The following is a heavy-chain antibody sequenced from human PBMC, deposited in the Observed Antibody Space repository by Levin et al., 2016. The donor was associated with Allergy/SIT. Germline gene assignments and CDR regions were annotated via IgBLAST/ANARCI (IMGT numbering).Heavy chain of an antibody. CDR3: ARGGGSYYLAAFDY. V-gene: IGHV4-34*01. Sequence: RQAPGKGLEWIGEINHSGSTNYNPSLKSRVTISVDTSKNQFSLKLSSVTAADTAVYYCARGGGSYYLAAFDYWGQGTLVTVSS. CDR2: INHSGST. D-gene: IGHD1-26*01. J-gene: IGHJ4*02.